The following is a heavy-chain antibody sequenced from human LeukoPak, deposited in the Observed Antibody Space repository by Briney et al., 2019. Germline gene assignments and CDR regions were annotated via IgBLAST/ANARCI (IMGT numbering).Heavy chain of an antibody. J-gene: IGHJ4*02. CDR2: ISYDGSNK. V-gene: IGHV3-30*18. Sequence: PGGSLRLSCAASGFTFSSYGMHWVRQAPGKGLEWVAVISYDGSNKYYADSVKGRFTISRDNSDNTLYLQMNSLRAEDAAVYYCAKIGGNVVYWGQGTLVTVSS. D-gene: IGHD4-23*01. CDR3: AKIGGNVVY. CDR1: GFTFSSYG.